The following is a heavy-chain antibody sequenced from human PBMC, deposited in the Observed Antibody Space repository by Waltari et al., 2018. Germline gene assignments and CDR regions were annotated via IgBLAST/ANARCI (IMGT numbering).Heavy chain of an antibody. J-gene: IGHJ4*02. D-gene: IGHD2-2*01. V-gene: IGHV3-7*01. CDR2: IKQDGSEK. CDR3: ARAPRKPSYCSSTSCYSDY. CDR1: GFTFSSYW. Sequence: EVQLVESGGGLVQPGGSLRLSCAASGFTFSSYWMSWVRQAPGKGLEWVANIKQDGSEKYYVDSVKGRFTISRDNAKNSLYLQMNSLRAEDTAVYYCARAPRKPSYCSSTSCYSDYWGQGTLVTVSS.